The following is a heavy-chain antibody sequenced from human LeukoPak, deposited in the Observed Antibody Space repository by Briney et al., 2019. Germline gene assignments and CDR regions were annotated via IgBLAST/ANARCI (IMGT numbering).Heavy chain of an antibody. CDR3: ARLSYGSGNYYFDS. Sequence: SETLSLTCSVSGGSISSYYWNWIRQPPGKGLEWIGYIYYSRSANYNPSLKSRVTLSVDTSKNQFSLKLSSVTAADTAVYYCARLSYGSGNYYFDSWGQGALVTVSS. D-gene: IGHD3-10*01. CDR2: IYYSRSA. J-gene: IGHJ4*02. CDR1: GGSISSYY. V-gene: IGHV4-59*08.